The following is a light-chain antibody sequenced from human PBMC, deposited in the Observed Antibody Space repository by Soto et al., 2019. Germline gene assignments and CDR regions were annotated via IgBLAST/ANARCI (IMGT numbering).Light chain of an antibody. Sequence: DIQMTQSPSSLSASVGDRVIITCRATQDISNYLAWYQQKPGKVPKLLIYAASTLQSGVPSRFSGSGSGTDFTLTISSLQPEDVATFYCQEYKSAPLTVGGGTKVEIK. CDR3: QEYKSAPLT. CDR2: AAS. V-gene: IGKV1-27*01. J-gene: IGKJ4*01. CDR1: QDISNY.